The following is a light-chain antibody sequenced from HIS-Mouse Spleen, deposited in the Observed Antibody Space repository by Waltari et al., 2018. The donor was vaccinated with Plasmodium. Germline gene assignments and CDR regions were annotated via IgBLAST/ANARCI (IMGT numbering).Light chain of an antibody. Sequence: EIVMTQSPATLSVSPGERATLSCRASRSVSSNLAWYQQKPGQAPRLLIYGASTRATSIPARFSGSGSGTEVTLTISSLQSEDFAVYYCQQYNNWSFTFGPGTKVDIK. CDR1: RSVSSN. V-gene: IGKV3-15*01. CDR3: QQYNNWSFT. J-gene: IGKJ3*01. CDR2: GAS.